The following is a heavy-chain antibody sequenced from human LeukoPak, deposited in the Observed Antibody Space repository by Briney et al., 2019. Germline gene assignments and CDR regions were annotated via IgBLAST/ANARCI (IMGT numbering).Heavy chain of an antibody. CDR1: GGSISSYY. D-gene: IGHD3-10*01. J-gene: IGHJ5*02. CDR3: ARSYSSGNRRYNWFDP. Sequence: SETLSLTCPVSGGSISSYYWSWIRQPPGKGLEWIGYIYYSGSTNYNPSLKSRVTISVDTSKNQFSLKLSSVTAADTAVYYCARSYSSGNRRYNWFDPWGQGTLVTVSS. CDR2: IYYSGST. V-gene: IGHV4-59*01.